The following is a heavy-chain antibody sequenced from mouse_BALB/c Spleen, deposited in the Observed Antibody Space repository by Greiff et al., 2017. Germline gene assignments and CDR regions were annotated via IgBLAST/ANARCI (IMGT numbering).Heavy chain of an antibody. D-gene: IGHD2-14*01. CDR1: GFTFSSYA. V-gene: IGHV5-9-4*01. Sequence: EVQRVESGGGLVKPGGSLKLSCAASGFTFSSYAMSWVRQSPEKRLEWVAEISSGGSYTYYPDTVTGRFTISRDNAKNTLYLEMSSLRSEDTAMYYCARGRYDEAWFAYWGQGTLVTVSA. CDR3: ARGRYDEAWFAY. J-gene: IGHJ3*01. CDR2: ISSGGSYT.